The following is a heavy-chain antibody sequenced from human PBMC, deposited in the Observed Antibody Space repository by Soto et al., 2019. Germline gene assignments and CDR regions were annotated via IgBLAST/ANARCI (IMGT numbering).Heavy chain of an antibody. D-gene: IGHD1-7*01. Sequence: QLQLQESGPGLVKPSGTLSLTCTVSGGSISSSSYYWGWIRQPPGTGLEWFGSIYYSGSTYYNPSLKSRVTIAVDTSKNQFSLKLSSVTAADTAVYYCARILELLGHAFDIWGQGTMVTVSS. J-gene: IGHJ3*02. CDR3: ARILELLGHAFDI. CDR2: IYYSGST. CDR1: GGSISSSSYY. V-gene: IGHV4-39*01.